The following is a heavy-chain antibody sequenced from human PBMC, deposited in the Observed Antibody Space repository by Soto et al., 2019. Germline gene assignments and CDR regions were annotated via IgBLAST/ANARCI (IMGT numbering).Heavy chain of an antibody. V-gene: IGHV1-2*02. CDR1: GYNFNGYY. Sequence: QVNLVQSGAEVKKPGASVKVSCKASGYNFNGYYIHWVRQAPGQGLEWMGWMNPNTGGANYAQKFQGKVIMTTDTSISTASLELRSLTSDVTAVYYCAKVISTIGSKQWLAQTKHQALDYWGQGTLVTVSS. CDR2: MNPNTGGA. J-gene: IGHJ4*02. CDR3: AKVISTIGSKQWLAQTKHQALDY. D-gene: IGHD6-19*01.